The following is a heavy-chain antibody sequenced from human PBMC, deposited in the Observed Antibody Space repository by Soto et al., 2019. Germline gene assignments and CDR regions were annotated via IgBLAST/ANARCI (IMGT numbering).Heavy chain of an antibody. CDR3: ARDRGAYGELDY. V-gene: IGHV3-48*03. CDR2: ISSSGSTI. Sequence: GGSLRLSCAAPGFTFSSYEMNWVRQAPGKGLEWVSYISSSGSTIYYADSVKGRFTISRDNAKNSLYLQMNSLRAEDTAVYYCARDRGAYGELDYWGQGTLVTVSS. D-gene: IGHD4-17*01. J-gene: IGHJ4*02. CDR1: GFTFSSYE.